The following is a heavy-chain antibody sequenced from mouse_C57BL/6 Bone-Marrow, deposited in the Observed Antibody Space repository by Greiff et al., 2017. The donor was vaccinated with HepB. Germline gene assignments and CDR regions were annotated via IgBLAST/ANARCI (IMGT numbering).Heavy chain of an antibody. V-gene: IGHV1-80*01. CDR1: GYAFSSYW. CDR2: IYPGDGDT. Sequence: QVQLKESGAELVKPGASVKISCKASGYAFSSYWMNWVKQRPGKGLEWIGQIYPGDGDTNYNGKFKGKATLTADKSSSTAYMQLSSLTSEDSAVYFCARVYFGGSWFAYWGQGTLVTVSA. CDR3: ARVYFGGSWFAY. D-gene: IGHD2-13*01. J-gene: IGHJ3*01.